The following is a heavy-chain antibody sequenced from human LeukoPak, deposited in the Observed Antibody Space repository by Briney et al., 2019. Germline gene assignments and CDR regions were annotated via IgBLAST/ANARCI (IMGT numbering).Heavy chain of an antibody. D-gene: IGHD6-19*01. Sequence: GGSLRLSCAASGFTFSSYSMNWVRQAPGKGLEWVSSISSSSSYIYYADSVKGRFTISRDNAKNSLHLQMNSLRAEDTAVYYCARDRSDRLAVAGTSAFDYWGQGTLVTVSS. CDR2: ISSSSSYI. V-gene: IGHV3-21*01. J-gene: IGHJ4*02. CDR3: ARDRSDRLAVAGTSAFDY. CDR1: GFTFSSYS.